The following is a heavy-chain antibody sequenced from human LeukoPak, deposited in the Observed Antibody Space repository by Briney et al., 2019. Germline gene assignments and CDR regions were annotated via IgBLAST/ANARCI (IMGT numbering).Heavy chain of an antibody. J-gene: IGHJ3*02. CDR2: IRQDGSEK. CDR1: GFTFSSYW. D-gene: IGHD2-2*01. V-gene: IGHV3-7*01. Sequence: PGGSLRLSCAVSGFTFSSYWMTWVRQAPGKGLEWVANIRQDGSEKYYVDSVKGRFTISRDNAKNSLYLQMNSLRAEDTAVYYCARELGYCSSTSCARGAFDIWGQGTMVTVSS. CDR3: ARELGYCSSTSCARGAFDI.